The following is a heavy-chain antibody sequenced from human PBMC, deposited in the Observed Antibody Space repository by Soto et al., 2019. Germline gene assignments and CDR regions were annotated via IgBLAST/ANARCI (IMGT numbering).Heavy chain of an antibody. Sequence: VQLVESGGGLVQPGGSLRLSCAASGFTLSSYSMNWVRQAPGKGLEWVSYISSSSSTIYYADSVKGRFTISRDNAKISLYLQMNSLRDEDTAVYYCARDPGGYYDSSVPDAFDIWGQGTMVTVSS. CDR2: ISSSSSTI. J-gene: IGHJ3*02. D-gene: IGHD3-22*01. CDR3: ARDPGGYYDSSVPDAFDI. CDR1: GFTLSSYS. V-gene: IGHV3-48*02.